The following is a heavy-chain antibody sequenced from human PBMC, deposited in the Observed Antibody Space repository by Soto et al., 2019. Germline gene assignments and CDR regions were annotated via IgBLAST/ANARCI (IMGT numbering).Heavy chain of an antibody. CDR2: IFWDDDE. D-gene: IGHD3-16*01. J-gene: IGHJ4*02. CDR1: GSSLSTRGVA. CDR3: AHRRRGTAPTDFVDY. V-gene: IGHV2-5*02. Sequence: QITLKESGPTLVKPTQTLTLTCTFSGSSLSTRGVAVGWIRQPPGKALEFLGFIFWDDDERYSPSLKNRLTITKETSKNQVVLTMTNMDPVDTATYYCAHRRRGTAPTDFVDYWGQGNLVTVSS.